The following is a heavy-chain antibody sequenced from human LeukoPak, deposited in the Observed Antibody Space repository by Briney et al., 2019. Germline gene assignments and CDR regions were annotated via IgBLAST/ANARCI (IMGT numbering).Heavy chain of an antibody. V-gene: IGHV3-7*04. J-gene: IGHJ4*02. Sequence: GESLRLSCAASGFTFSSYWMSWVRQAPGKGLEWVADIKPDGSEKAYVDFVKGRFTMSRDNAKNSLYLQMNSLRDEDTAVYYCVRATRVADYWGQGTLVTVSS. CDR2: IKPDGSEK. D-gene: IGHD3-3*01. CDR1: GFTFSSYW. CDR3: VRATRVADY.